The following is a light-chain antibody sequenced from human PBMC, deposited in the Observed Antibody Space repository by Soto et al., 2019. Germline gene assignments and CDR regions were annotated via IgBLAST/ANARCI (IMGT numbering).Light chain of an antibody. CDR1: SSDFGDYNY. V-gene: IGLV2-14*01. CDR3: SSYADSRNRV. Sequence: QSALTQPASVSGSPGQSITISCTGTSSDFGDYNYVSWYQHHPDKAPKLIIFGVSNRPSGVSNRFSASKSGNTASLTISGLQVDDEADYYCSSYADSRNRVFGNGTKVTVL. CDR2: GVS. J-gene: IGLJ1*01.